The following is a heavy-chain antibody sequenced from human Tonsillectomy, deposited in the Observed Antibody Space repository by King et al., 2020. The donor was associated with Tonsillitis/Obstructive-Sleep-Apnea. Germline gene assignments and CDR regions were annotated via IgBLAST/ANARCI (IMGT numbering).Heavy chain of an antibody. V-gene: IGHV3-30*04. J-gene: IGHJ4*02. D-gene: IGHD3-10*01. CDR3: ARGKGYYGSGNYYKGYFDY. CDR1: GFIFNNFA. Sequence: QVQLVESGGGVVQPGRSLRLSCAASGFIFNNFAMHWVRQAPGKGLEWVAVISYDGSNKYYADSVKDRFTISRDNSKNTLYLQMNSLRAEDTGVYYCARGKGYYGSGNYYKGYFDYWGQGTLVTVSS. CDR2: ISYDGSNK.